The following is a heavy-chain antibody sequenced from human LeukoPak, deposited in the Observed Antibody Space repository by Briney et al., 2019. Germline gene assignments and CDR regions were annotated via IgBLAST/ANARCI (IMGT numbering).Heavy chain of an antibody. J-gene: IGHJ6*03. D-gene: IGHD1-26*01. CDR2: IYTSGST. V-gene: IGHV4-61*02. Sequence: PSETLSLTCTVAGGSISSGGYYWSWIRQPAGKGLEWIGRIYTSGSTNYNPSLKSRVTISVDTSKNQFSLKLSSVTAADTAVYYCASSGSYSYYYYMDVWGKGTTVTVSS. CDR3: ASSGSYSYYYYMDV. CDR1: GGSISSGGYY.